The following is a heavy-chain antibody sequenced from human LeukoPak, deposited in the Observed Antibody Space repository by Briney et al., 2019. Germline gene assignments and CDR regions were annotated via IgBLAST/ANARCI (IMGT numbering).Heavy chain of an antibody. J-gene: IGHJ5*02. Sequence: VASVKVSCKASGYTFTSYGISWVRQAPGQGLEWIGWISAYNGNTNYVQKLQGRVTMTTDTSTSTAYMELRSLRSDDTAVYYCARVAGGYCSGGSCYSGWFDPWGQGTLVTVSS. CDR3: ARVAGGYCSGGSCYSGWFDP. D-gene: IGHD2-15*01. V-gene: IGHV1-18*01. CDR2: ISAYNGNT. CDR1: GYTFTSYG.